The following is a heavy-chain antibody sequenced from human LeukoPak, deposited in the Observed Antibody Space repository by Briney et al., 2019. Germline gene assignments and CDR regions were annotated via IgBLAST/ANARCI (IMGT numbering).Heavy chain of an antibody. J-gene: IGHJ3*02. Sequence: ASVKVSCKVSGYTVSELSMHWVRQAPGIGLEWMGGFDPGDGETVYAQRIQGRVTLTEGTSTDTAYLELSSLRSEDTAIYYCTTGVTAIFYAFDSWGQGTMVTVTS. CDR2: FDPGDGET. CDR3: TTGVTAIFYAFDS. D-gene: IGHD2-21*02. CDR1: GYTVSELS. V-gene: IGHV1-24*01.